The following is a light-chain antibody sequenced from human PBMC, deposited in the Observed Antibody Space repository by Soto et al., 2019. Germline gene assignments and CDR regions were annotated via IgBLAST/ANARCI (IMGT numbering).Light chain of an antibody. J-gene: IGKJ1*01. Sequence: EIVMTQSPATLSVSPGERATLSCRASQSVSSNLAWYQQKPGQAPRLLIYGASTMATGIPARFSGSGSGTEFTLTISSLQSEDFAVYYCQQYNQWPPWTFGQGTKVEIK. CDR3: QQYNQWPPWT. CDR2: GAS. CDR1: QSVSSN. V-gene: IGKV3-15*01.